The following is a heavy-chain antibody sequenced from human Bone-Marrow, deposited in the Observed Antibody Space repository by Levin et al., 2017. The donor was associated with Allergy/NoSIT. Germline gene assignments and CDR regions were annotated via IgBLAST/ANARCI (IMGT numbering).Heavy chain of an antibody. V-gene: IGHV3-23*01. D-gene: IGHD5-12*01. J-gene: IGHJ1*01. CDR1: GFTFSNYA. CDR3: ASRSIVDTNRHFQH. Sequence: PGGSLRLSCATSGFTFSNYAISWVRQAPGKGLEWVSASSAVGGGTHYADSVKGRFTISRDYSKNTVFLHMNSLRVEDTALYYCASRSIVDTNRHFQHWGQGTLVTVSS. CDR2: SSAVGGGT.